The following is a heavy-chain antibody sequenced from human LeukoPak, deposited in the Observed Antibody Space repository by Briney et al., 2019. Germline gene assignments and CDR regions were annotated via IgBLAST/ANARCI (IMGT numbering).Heavy chain of an antibody. CDR1: GFTFSSYA. D-gene: IGHD4-11*01. V-gene: IGHV3-30-3*01. CDR3: ARSSTVTFPNDY. Sequence: GGSLRLSCAASGFTFSSYAMHWVRQAPGKGLEWVAVISYDGSNKYYADSVKGRFTISRDNSKNTLYLQMNSLRAEDTAVYYCARSSTVTFPNDYWGQGTLVTVSS. CDR2: ISYDGSNK. J-gene: IGHJ4*02.